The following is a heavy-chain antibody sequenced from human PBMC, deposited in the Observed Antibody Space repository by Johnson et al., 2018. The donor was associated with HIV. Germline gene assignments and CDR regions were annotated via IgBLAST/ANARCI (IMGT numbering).Heavy chain of an antibody. CDR2: ISWYSGSI. J-gene: IGHJ3*02. D-gene: IGHD6-13*01. CDR1: GFTFDDYA. Sequence: VQLVESGGGLVQPGRSLRLSCAASGFTFDDYAMHWVRQAPGKGLEWVSGISWYSGSIGYADSVKGRFTISRDNAKNSLYLQMNSLRAEDTALYYCAKDRDLAAAGTDAFDIWGQGTMVTVSS. V-gene: IGHV3-9*01. CDR3: AKDRDLAAAGTDAFDI.